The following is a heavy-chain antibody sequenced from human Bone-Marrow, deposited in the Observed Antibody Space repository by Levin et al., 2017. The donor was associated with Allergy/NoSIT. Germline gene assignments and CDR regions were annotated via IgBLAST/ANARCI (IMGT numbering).Heavy chain of an antibody. CDR3: ARLGGSGSFCYHCFDS. J-gene: IGHJ4*02. CDR1: GASVTSATHY. CDR2: INFRGST. Sequence: ASETLSLTCSVSGASVTSATHYWAWLRQAPGKGLEWIATINFRGSTLYDPSLKSRVTITLDTSKSRFPLKLTSVTAGDTAVYYCARLGGSGSFCYHCFDSWGQGTLVTVSS. D-gene: IGHD3-10*01. V-gene: IGHV4-39*01.